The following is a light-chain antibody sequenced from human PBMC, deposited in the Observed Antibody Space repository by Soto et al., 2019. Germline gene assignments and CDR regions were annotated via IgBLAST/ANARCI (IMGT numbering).Light chain of an antibody. Sequence: QSALTQPASVSGSPGQSITISCTGTSSDVGGYNYVSWYQQHPGKAPKLMIYGVSNRPSGVYNRFSGSKSGNTASLTISGLQTDDEADYYCSSYRSSGTLKFGGGTKLTVL. CDR2: GVS. V-gene: IGLV2-14*01. CDR3: SSYRSSGTLK. J-gene: IGLJ2*01. CDR1: SSDVGGYNY.